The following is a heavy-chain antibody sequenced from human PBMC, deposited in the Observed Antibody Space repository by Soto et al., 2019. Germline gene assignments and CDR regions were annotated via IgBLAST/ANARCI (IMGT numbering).Heavy chain of an antibody. CDR2: IYPDDSDT. CDR3: ARRLGSLKTGGPYYVDS. Sequence: ESLKISCKGSGYIFANYWINWVRQMPGEGLEWMGIIYPDDSDTRYSPSFQGQVTISVDKSISTAYLQWSDLKASDSGMYFCARRLGSLKTGGPYYVDSWGQGSLVTVSS. CDR1: GYIFANYW. D-gene: IGHD7-27*01. V-gene: IGHV5-51*01. J-gene: IGHJ4*02.